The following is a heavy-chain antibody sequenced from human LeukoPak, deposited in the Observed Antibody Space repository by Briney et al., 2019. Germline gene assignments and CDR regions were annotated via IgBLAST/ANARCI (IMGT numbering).Heavy chain of an antibody. CDR3: ARDPTAAAGLNWFDP. J-gene: IGHJ5*02. Sequence: PSETLSLTCTVSGGSISSYYWSWIRQPAGKGLGWIGRIYTSGSTNYNPSLKSRVTMSVDTSKNQFSLKLSSVTAADTAVYYCARDPTAAAGLNWFDPWGQGTLVTVSS. CDR1: GGSISSYY. CDR2: IYTSGST. D-gene: IGHD6-13*01. V-gene: IGHV4-4*07.